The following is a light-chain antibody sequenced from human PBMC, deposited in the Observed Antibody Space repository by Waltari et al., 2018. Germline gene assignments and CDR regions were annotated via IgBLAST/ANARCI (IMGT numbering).Light chain of an antibody. CDR1: QDISNY. CDR2: AAS. CDR3: LQHNSYPPP. Sequence: DIQMTQSPSAMSASVGDRVTITCRASQDISNYLAWFQQEPGKFPKRLIYAASSLQSGVPSRFSGSGSGTGFTLTISSLQPEDFATFYCLQHNSYPPPFGQGTKLDIK. V-gene: IGKV1-17*03. J-gene: IGKJ2*01.